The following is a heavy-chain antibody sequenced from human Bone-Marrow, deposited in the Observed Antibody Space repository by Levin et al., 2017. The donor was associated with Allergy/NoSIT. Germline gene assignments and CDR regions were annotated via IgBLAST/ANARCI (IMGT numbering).Heavy chain of an antibody. CDR3: ARGTLSGTYFFDN. CDR2: IIPIVGVV. CDR1: GDTFTSHA. V-gene: IGHV1-69*04. J-gene: IGHJ4*02. Sequence: ASVKVSCEASGDTFTSHAFSWVRQAPGQGLEWVGRIIPIVGVVNYAQNLQGRVTITTDRSTETAYLELSSLRSEDTAVYYCARGTLSGTYFFDNWGQGTLVTVSS. D-gene: IGHD1-26*01.